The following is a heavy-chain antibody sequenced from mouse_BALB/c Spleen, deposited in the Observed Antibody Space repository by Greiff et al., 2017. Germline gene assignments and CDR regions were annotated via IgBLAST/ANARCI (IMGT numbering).Heavy chain of an antibody. J-gene: IGHJ1*01. CDR3: ARLIHFDV. CDR2: IWAGGST. CDR1: GFSLTSYG. Sequence: VKLVESGPGLVAPSQSLSITCTVSGFSLTSYGVHWVRQPPGKGLEWLGVIWAGGSTNYNSALMSRLSISKDNSKSQVFLKMNSLPTDDTAMYYCARLIHFDVWGAGTTVTVSS. V-gene: IGHV2-9*02.